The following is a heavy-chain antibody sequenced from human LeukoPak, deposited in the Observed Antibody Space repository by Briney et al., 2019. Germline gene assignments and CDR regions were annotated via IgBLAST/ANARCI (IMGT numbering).Heavy chain of an antibody. CDR3: ATDKPTMTTHYYYYYGMDV. D-gene: IGHD4-17*01. CDR2: FDPEDGET. V-gene: IGHV1-24*01. CDR1: GYTLTELS. J-gene: IGHJ6*02. Sequence: GASVKVSCKVSGYTLTELSMHWVRQAPGKGLEWMGGFDPEDGETIYAQKFQGRVTMTEDTSTDTAYMELSSLRSEDTAVYYCATDKPTMTTHYYYYYGMDVWGQGTTVTVSS.